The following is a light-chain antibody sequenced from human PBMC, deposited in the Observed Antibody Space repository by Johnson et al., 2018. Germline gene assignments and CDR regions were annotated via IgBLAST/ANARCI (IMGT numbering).Light chain of an antibody. Sequence: QSVLTQPPSVSAAPGQKVTISCSGSSSNIGNNYVSWYQQLPGTAPKLLIYENNKRPSGIPDRFSGSKSGTSATLGITGLQTGDEADYYCETWDSRLRPGKVFGTGTKVTVL. J-gene: IGLJ1*01. V-gene: IGLV1-51*02. CDR2: ENN. CDR3: ETWDSRLRPGKV. CDR1: SSNIGNNY.